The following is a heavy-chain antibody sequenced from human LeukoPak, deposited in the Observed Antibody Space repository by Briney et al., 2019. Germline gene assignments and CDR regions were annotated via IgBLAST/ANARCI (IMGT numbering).Heavy chain of an antibody. Sequence: ASVKVSCKASGYTFTSYAMHWVRQAPGQRLEWMGWINAGSGNTKYSQKFQGRVTITRDTSASTAYMELSSLRSEDTAVYYCAREGRFLEWLLPFGPWGQGTLVTVSS. D-gene: IGHD3-3*01. J-gene: IGHJ5*02. CDR1: GYTFTSYA. CDR3: AREGRFLEWLLPFGP. V-gene: IGHV1-3*01. CDR2: INAGSGNT.